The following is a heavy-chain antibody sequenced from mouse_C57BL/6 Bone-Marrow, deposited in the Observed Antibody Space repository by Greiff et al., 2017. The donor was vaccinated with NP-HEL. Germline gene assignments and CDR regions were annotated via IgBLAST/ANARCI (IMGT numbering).Heavy chain of an antibody. CDR3: TRKGLEIDYVRRGFAY. D-gene: IGHD2-13*01. CDR1: GYTFTSYW. CDR2: IYPGNSDT. V-gene: IGHV1-5*01. Sequence: VQLQQSGTVLARPGASVKMSCKTSGYTFTSYWMHWVKQRPGQGLEWIGAIYPGNSDTSYNQKFKGKAKLTAVTSASTAYMELSSLTTEDDAVDYYTRKGLEIDYVRRGFAYWGQGTLVTVSA. J-gene: IGHJ3*01.